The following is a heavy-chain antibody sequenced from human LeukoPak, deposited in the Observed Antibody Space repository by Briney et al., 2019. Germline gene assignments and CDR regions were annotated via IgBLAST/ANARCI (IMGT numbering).Heavy chain of an antibody. CDR2: IKEDGSEK. J-gene: IGHJ4*02. D-gene: IGHD5-12*01. CDR3: ARDGERAYSGVETFEGDY. Sequence: GGSLRLSCAASGFTFSLYWMSWVRQAPGKGLEWVANIKEDGSEKYYVDSVKGRFTISRDNAKNSLFLQMNSLRAEDTAVYFCARDGERAYSGVETFEGDYWGQGTLVTVSS. V-gene: IGHV3-7*01. CDR1: GFTFSLYW.